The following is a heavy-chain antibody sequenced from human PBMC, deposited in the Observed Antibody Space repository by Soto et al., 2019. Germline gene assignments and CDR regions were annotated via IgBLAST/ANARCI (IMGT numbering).Heavy chain of an antibody. V-gene: IGHV4-59*03. D-gene: IGHD1-20*01. CDR3: ARGTRALITSFFDY. CDR2: VHESGST. Sequence: PSETLSLTSSVSGDAISNFYWSWIRQTPGRGLEWIGCVHESGSTDYNPSLKGRVTISLHTSKSQFSLSLRSATAADTVTYYCARGTRALITSFFDYWGQGIPVTVSS. CDR1: GDAISNFY. J-gene: IGHJ4*02.